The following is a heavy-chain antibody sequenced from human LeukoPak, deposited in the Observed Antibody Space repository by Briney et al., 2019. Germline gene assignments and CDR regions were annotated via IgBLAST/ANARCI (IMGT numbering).Heavy chain of an antibody. CDR2: IYYTEST. Sequence: SETLSLTCTVSGDSVSSTTYYWGWIRQPPGKGLEWMANIYYTESTYSNPSLKSRVSMSVDTSKNQFALKMSSLTAADTAVYFCARLSKGQYFDYIFDSWGQGTLVTVSS. V-gene: IGHV4-39*01. D-gene: IGHD3-9*01. J-gene: IGHJ4*02. CDR1: GDSVSSTTYY. CDR3: ARLSKGQYFDYIFDS.